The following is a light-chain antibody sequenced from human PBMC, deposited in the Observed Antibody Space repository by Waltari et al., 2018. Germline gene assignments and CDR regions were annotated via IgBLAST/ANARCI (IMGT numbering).Light chain of an antibody. J-gene: IGLJ3*02. V-gene: IGLV4-69*01. CDR3: ETGGHGTWV. Sequence: QLVVTQSPSASAPLGASVKLTCTLSSGHSSNVIAWLQQRPEKGPRYLMKVNSDGSHSKGDEIPVRFSGSSSGADRHLTISSLQSDDEADYYCETGGHGTWVFGGGTKLTVL. CDR1: SGHSSNV. CDR2: VNSDGSH.